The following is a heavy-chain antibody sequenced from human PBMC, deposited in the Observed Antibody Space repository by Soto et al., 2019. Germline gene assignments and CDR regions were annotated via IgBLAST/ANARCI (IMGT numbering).Heavy chain of an antibody. J-gene: IGHJ6*02. D-gene: IGHD6-19*01. CDR2: IYYSGST. CDR1: GGSVSSGSYY. Sequence: SETLSLSCTVSGGSVSSGSYYWSWIRQPPGKGLEWIGYIYYSGSTNYNPSLKSRVTISVDTSKNQFSLMLSSVTAADTAVYYCARGEYSSGWYGGGYYYYGMDVWGQGTTVTVSS. V-gene: IGHV4-61*01. CDR3: ARGEYSSGWYGGGYYYYGMDV.